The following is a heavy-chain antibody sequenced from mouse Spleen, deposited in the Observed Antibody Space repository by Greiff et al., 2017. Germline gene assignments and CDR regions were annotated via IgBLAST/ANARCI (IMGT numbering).Heavy chain of an antibody. CDR2: INPNNGGT. CDR1: GYTFTEYT. V-gene: IGHV1-18*01. J-gene: IGHJ2*01. D-gene: IGHD1-2*01. CDR3: ASGRGLGYGVCY. Sequence: VQLKESGPELVKPGASVKISCKTSGYTFTEYTMHWVKQSHGKSLEWIGGINPNNGGTSYNQKFKGKATLTVDKSSSTAYMELRSLTSEDSAVYYCASGRGLGYGVCYWGQGTTLTVSS.